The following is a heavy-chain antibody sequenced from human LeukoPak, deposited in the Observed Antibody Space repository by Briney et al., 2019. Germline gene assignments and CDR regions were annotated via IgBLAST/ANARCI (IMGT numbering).Heavy chain of an antibody. CDR2: ISGSASST. D-gene: IGHD5-24*01. V-gene: IGHV3-23*01. CDR1: GFTFSNYA. Sequence: GGSLRLSCAASGFTFSNYAMSWVRQAPGKGLEWVSAISGSASSTYHADSVKGRFTISRDNSKNTLYLQMNSLRAEDTAVYYCAKSGYNRFDYWGQGTLVAVSS. J-gene: IGHJ4*02. CDR3: AKSGYNRFDY.